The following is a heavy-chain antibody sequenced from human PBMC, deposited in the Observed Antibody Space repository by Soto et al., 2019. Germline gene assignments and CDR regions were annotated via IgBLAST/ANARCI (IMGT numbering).Heavy chain of an antibody. Sequence: PSETLSLTCAVYGGSFSGYYWSWIRQSPGKGLEWIGEINHSGNTNQNPSLKSRVTISVDTSKNQFSLKLRSLTAADTAVYYCARGITRAAPDKYYFDSWGQGTLVNVS. CDR2: INHSGNT. CDR1: GGSFSGYY. V-gene: IGHV4-34*01. CDR3: ARGITRAAPDKYYFDS. J-gene: IGHJ4*02. D-gene: IGHD3-10*01.